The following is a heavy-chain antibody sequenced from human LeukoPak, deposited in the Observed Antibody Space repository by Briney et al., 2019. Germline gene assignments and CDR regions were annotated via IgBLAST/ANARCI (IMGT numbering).Heavy chain of an antibody. J-gene: IGHJ4*02. D-gene: IGHD1-26*01. V-gene: IGHV3-9*01. Sequence: SLRLSCATSGFTFDRYAMHWVRRAPGKGLEWVSGIGWNPISFDYAYSVKGRFTISRDNAKKSLYLQMNSLRPEDTALYYCTKGRNSGSFYRGWGGEFDYWGQGILVTVSS. CDR1: GFTFDRYA. CDR2: IGWNPISF. CDR3: TKGRNSGSFYRGWGGEFDY.